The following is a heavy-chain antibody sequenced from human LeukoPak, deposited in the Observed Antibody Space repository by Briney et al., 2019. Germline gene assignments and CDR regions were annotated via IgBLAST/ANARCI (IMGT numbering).Heavy chain of an antibody. CDR1: GFTFSSYA. Sequence: PGGSLRLSCAASGFTFSSYAMSWVRQTQGKGLQWVGRITSKTYGGTTDYAAPVKGRFTISKDESRNTLYLQMNSLKTEDTAVYYCAAAEGPYDPTYWGQGIPVTVSS. CDR2: ITSKTYGGTT. V-gene: IGHV3-15*01. J-gene: IGHJ4*02. D-gene: IGHD3-3*01. CDR3: AAAEGPYDPTY.